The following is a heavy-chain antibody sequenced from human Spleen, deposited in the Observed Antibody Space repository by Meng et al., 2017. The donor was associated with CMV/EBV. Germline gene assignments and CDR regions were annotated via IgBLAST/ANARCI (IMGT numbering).Heavy chain of an antibody. CDR2: INHSGST. CDR1: GGSFSGYY. D-gene: IGHD1-26*01. CDR3: GRSTGAAAYDP. V-gene: IGHV4-34*01. J-gene: IGHJ5*02. Sequence: SETLSLTCAVYGGSFSGYYWSWIRQPPGKGLEWIGEINHSGSTNYNPSLKSRVTISVDTSKNQFSLKLRSVTAAETAVYYCGRSTGAAAYDPWGQGTLVTVSS.